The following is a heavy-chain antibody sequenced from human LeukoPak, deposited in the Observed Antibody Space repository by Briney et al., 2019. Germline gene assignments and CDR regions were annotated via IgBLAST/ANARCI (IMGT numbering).Heavy chain of an antibody. CDR2: ISWNSGSI. Sequence: GGSLRLSCAASGFTFDDYAMHWVRQAPGKGLEWVSGISWNSGSIGYADSVKGRFTISRDNAKSSLYLQMNSLRAEDTALYYCAKDKDCSSTSCYYYYGMDVWGQGTTVTVSS. D-gene: IGHD2-2*01. CDR1: GFTFDDYA. V-gene: IGHV3-9*01. J-gene: IGHJ6*02. CDR3: AKDKDCSSTSCYYYYGMDV.